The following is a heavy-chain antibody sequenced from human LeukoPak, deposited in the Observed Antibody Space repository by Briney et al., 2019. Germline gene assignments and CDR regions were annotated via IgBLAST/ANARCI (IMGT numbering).Heavy chain of an antibody. CDR1: GFTFSSYG. Sequence: GGSLRLSCVGSGFTFSSYGMNWVRQAPGKGLEWIAYISSTTSIYYADSVKGRFTISRDNAKNSVFLQMNSLRDDDTAVYYCARRYCGTTTCPNFDYWGQGILVTVSS. J-gene: IGHJ4*02. V-gene: IGHV3-48*02. CDR3: ARRYCGTTTCPNFDY. CDR2: ISSTTSI. D-gene: IGHD2-2*01.